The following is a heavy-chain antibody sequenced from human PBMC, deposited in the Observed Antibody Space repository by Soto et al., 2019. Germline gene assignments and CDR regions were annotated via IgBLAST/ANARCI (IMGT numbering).Heavy chain of an antibody. CDR2: ISGGGGTI. D-gene: IGHD2-21*01. CDR1: GFTFSNYA. Sequence: GGSLRLSCVASGFTFSNYAMNWVRQAPGKELEWISYISGGGGTIYYADSVGGRFTISRDSATNSLHLQMRSLGAEDTALYYCARGPISNDHYFDYSGQGALVTVSS. J-gene: IGHJ4*02. V-gene: IGHV3-48*01. CDR3: ARGPISNDHYFDY.